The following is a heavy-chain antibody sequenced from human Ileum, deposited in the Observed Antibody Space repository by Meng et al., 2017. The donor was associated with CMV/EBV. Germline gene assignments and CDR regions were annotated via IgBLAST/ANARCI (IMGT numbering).Heavy chain of an antibody. V-gene: IGHV1-8*01. Sequence: ASVKVSCKASGYTFTSYDIHWVRQAPGQGLEWIGWMNHNNGETGYAQKFQGRVTMTRDRSTSTAYMELSSLRSEDTAVYYCANWGSSSRLTRYDSWGQGTLVTVSS. CDR3: ANWGSSSRLTRYDS. D-gene: IGHD3-16*01. CDR2: MNHNNGET. CDR1: GYTFTSYD. J-gene: IGHJ4*02.